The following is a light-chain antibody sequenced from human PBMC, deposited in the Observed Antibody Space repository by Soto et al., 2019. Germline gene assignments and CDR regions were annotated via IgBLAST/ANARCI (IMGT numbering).Light chain of an antibody. CDR2: DAS. Sequence: DIQMTQSPSTLSASVGDTVNITCRASESISSWLAWHQQKPGKAPKLLIYDASTLESGVPSRFRGGGSGTYFTLTISSLQPDDFATYYCQQYSNSGTFGQGTQVEIK. CDR1: ESISSW. J-gene: IGKJ1*01. V-gene: IGKV1-5*01. CDR3: QQYSNSGT.